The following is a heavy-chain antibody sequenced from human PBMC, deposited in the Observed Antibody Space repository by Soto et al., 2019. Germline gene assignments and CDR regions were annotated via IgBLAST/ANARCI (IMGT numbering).Heavy chain of an antibody. CDR2: IWADGSRQ. Sequence: QVQLVESGGGVIQPGKSLRLSCSASGFAFSTYAMHWVRQAPGKGLEWVAVIWADGSRQFYEDYVKGRFTVSRDNSQNPMFLEKNSLRVDDTALSYCVGALGYWGVDDYWGQGTLVTVSS. CDR3: VGALGYWGVDDY. D-gene: IGHD3-10*01. V-gene: IGHV3-33*08. J-gene: IGHJ4*02. CDR1: GFAFSTYA.